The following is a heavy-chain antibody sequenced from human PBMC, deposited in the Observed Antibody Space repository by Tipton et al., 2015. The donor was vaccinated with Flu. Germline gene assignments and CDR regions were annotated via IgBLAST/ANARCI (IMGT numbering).Heavy chain of an antibody. CDR3: ARAIAAAGSR. CDR2: IKPDGSEK. J-gene: IGHJ4*02. D-gene: IGHD6-13*01. CDR1: GFTFSTSW. Sequence: SLRLSCAASGFTFSTSWMHWVRQAPGKGLEWVANIKPDGSEKYYVDSVKGRFTISRDNAKNSLYLQMNSPRADDTAVYYCARAIAAAGSRWGQGTLVTVSS. V-gene: IGHV3-7*03.